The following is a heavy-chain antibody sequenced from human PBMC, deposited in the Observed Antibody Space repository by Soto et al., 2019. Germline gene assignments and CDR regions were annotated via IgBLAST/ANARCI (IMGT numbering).Heavy chain of an antibody. CDR1: GGSISSGGYY. V-gene: IGHV4-31*03. Sequence: LSLTCTVSGGSISSGGYYWSWIRQHPGKGLEWIGYIYYSGSTYYNPSLKSRVTISVDTSKNQFSLKLSSVTAADTAMYYCARGSRGYYYYGMDVWGQGTTVTVSS. CDR3: ARGSRGYYYYGMDV. J-gene: IGHJ6*01. D-gene: IGHD1-1*01. CDR2: IYYSGST.